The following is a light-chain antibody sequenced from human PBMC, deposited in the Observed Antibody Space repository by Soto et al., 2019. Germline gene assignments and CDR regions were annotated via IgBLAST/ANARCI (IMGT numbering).Light chain of an antibody. CDR2: LNSDGSH. Sequence: QLVLTQSPSASASLGASVKLTCTLSSGHSGGAIAWHEQQPEKGPRYLMKLNSDGSHSKGVGIPVRVSGSGSGAARYFTMSGVQSEGEGDCFCLTWGAGSPFGGGTKLTVL. J-gene: IGLJ2*01. CDR1: SGHSGGA. V-gene: IGLV4-69*01. CDR3: LTWGAGSP.